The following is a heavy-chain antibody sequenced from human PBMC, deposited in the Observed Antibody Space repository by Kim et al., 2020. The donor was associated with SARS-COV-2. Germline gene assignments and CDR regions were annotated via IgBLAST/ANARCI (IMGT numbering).Heavy chain of an antibody. CDR2: IYYSGST. D-gene: IGHD6-6*01. V-gene: IGHV4-31*03. Sequence: SETLSLTCTVSGGSISSGGYYWSWIRQHPGKGLEWIGYIYYSGSTYYNPSLKSRVTISVDTSKNQFSLKLSSVTAADTAVYYCARGEGSQLVHYYGMDVWGQGTTVTVSS. CDR1: GGSISSGGYY. CDR3: ARGEGSQLVHYYGMDV. J-gene: IGHJ6*02.